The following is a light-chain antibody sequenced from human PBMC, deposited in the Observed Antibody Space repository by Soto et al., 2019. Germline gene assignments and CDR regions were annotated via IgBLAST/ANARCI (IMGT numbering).Light chain of an antibody. Sequence: SQPGSVCGSRWQPIPNSCTGTSSDVGSYNLVSWYQQHPGKAPKLMIYEVSKRPSGVSNRFSGSKSGNTASLTHSGLQFDYKEDYSCCSYAGSRYYVCAAVTKFAVL. CDR3: CSYAGSRYYV. CDR2: EVS. J-gene: IGLJ1*01. CDR1: SSDVGSYNL. V-gene: IGLV2-23*02.